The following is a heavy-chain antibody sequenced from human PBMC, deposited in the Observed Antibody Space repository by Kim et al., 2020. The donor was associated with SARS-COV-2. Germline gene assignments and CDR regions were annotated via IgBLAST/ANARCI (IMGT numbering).Heavy chain of an antibody. Sequence: ASVKVSCKVSGYTLTELSMHWVRQAPGKVLEWMGGFDPEDGETIYAQKFQGRVTMTEDTSTDTAYMELSSLRSEDTAVYYCATEAKTENYYDSSGYQSYWGQGTLFTVSS. CDR2: FDPEDGET. CDR1: GYTLTELS. D-gene: IGHD3-22*01. J-gene: IGHJ4*01. CDR3: ATEAKTENYYDSSGYQSY. V-gene: IGHV1-24*01.